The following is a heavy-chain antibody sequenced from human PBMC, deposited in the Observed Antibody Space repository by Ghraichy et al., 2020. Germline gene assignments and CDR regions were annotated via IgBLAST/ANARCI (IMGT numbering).Heavy chain of an antibody. CDR1: GGSISSGGYY. J-gene: IGHJ4*02. V-gene: IGHV4-31*03. D-gene: IGHD5-12*01. Sequence: SETLSLTCTVSGGSISSGGYYWSWIRQHPGKGLEWIGYIYYSGSTYYNPSLKSRVTISVDTSKNQFSLKLSSVTAADTVVYYCASRTGYSGYGGFHWGQGTLVTVSS. CDR3: ASRTGYSGYGGFH. CDR2: IYYSGST.